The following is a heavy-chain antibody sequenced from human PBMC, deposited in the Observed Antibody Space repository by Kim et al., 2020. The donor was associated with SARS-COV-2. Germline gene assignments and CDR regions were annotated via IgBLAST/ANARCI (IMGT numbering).Heavy chain of an antibody. D-gene: IGHD2-2*01. V-gene: IGHV4-34*01. CDR3: ARGLGPRYCSSTSCHGRLGY. J-gene: IGHJ4*02. CDR1: GGSFSGYY. CDR2: INHSGST. Sequence: SETLSLTCAVYGGSFSGYYWSWIRQPPGKGLEWIGEINHSGSTNYNPSLKSRVTISVDTSKNQFSLKLSSVTAADTALYYCARGLGPRYCSSTSCHGRLGYWVQGTLVTVSS.